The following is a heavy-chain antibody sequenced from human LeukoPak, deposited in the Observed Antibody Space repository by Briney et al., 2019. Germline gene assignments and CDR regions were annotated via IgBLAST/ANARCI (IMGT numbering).Heavy chain of an antibody. J-gene: IGHJ4*02. Sequence: GGSLRPSCAASGFDLSSYAVSWVRQAPGKGLEWVSAITGSGGSTYYADSVKGRFTVSRDNPRNTLYLQMNSLRAEDTAVYYCGKDEQGFGMQTSHWGQGTLVTVSS. D-gene: IGHD1-14*01. CDR1: GFDLSSYA. CDR3: GKDEQGFGMQTSH. CDR2: ITGSGGST. V-gene: IGHV3-23*01.